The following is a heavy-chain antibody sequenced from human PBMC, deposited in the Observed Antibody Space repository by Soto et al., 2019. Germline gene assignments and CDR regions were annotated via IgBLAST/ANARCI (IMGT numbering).Heavy chain of an antibody. CDR1: GFSLTTSGVG. Sequence: ESVPTLVNPTQTLTLTCTFSGFSLTTSGVGVGWIRQSPGKALEWLALVYWNHDKRYNSSLKTRLTISKDTSKNQVVLTMADMDPVDTATYFCVREYSSSNWIDPWGQGTLVTVPQ. J-gene: IGHJ5*02. D-gene: IGHD2-21*01. CDR2: VYWNHDK. CDR3: VREYSSSNWIDP. V-gene: IGHV2-5*01.